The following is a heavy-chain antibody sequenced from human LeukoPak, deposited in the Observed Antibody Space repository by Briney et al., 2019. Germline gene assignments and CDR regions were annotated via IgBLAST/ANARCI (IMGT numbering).Heavy chain of an antibody. V-gene: IGHV4-39*01. CDR1: GGSISSSSYY. CDR2: IYYSGST. D-gene: IGHD3-22*01. Sequence: SETLSLTCTVSGGSISSSSYYWGWIRQPPGKGLEWIGSIYYSGSTYSNPSLKSRVTISVDTSKNQFSLKLSSVTAADTAVYYCAGPLRPPTITMIVVYDAFDIWGQGTMVTVSS. CDR3: AGPLRPPTITMIVVYDAFDI. J-gene: IGHJ3*02.